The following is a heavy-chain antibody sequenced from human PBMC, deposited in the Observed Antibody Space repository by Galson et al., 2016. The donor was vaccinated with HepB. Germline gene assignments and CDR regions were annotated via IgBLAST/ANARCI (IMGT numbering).Heavy chain of an antibody. CDR1: GFTFTTYA. CDR2: ISSGGDAT. Sequence: SLRLSCAASGFTFTTYALSWVRQAPGKGLEWVSAISSGGDATYYTDSAQGRFSISRDNSKNMLYLQMNSLRAEDTAVYFCAKEYSSFFDSWGQGTLVTVSS. CDR3: AKEYSSFFDS. D-gene: IGHD6-19*01. J-gene: IGHJ4*02. V-gene: IGHV3-23*01.